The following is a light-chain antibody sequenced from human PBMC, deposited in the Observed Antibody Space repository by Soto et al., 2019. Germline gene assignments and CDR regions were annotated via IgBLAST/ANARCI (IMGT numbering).Light chain of an antibody. J-gene: IGKJ1*01. Sequence: IVLTQSPATLSLSPGERATLSCRASQSVGNWLAWYQQKPGQAPRLLIYDASNRATEIPARFSGSGSGTDFSLTISSLEPEDFAFYYCAQRHWPWTVGQGTKVEV. CDR3: AQRHWPWT. CDR2: DAS. V-gene: IGKV3-11*01. CDR1: QSVGNW.